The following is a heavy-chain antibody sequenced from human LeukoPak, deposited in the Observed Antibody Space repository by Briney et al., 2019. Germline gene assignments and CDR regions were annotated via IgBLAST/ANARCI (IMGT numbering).Heavy chain of an antibody. CDR3: AKDRGGCRGFDY. CDR1: GFAFGDYM. Sequence: GGSLRLSCVASGFAFGDYMMHWVRQAPGKGLEWVSLISWDSSDIHYVDSIKGRFTISRDNSKNSLYLQMNSLRTEDTALYYCAKDRGGCRGFDYWGQGALVTVSS. CDR2: ISWDSSDI. J-gene: IGHJ4*02. D-gene: IGHD3-16*01. V-gene: IGHV3-43*01.